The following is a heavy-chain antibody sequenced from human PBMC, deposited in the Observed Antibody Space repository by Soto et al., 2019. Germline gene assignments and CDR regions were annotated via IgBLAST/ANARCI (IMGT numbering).Heavy chain of an antibody. J-gene: IGHJ5*02. CDR2: FNAGDGDT. CDR1: GYTITCCA. V-gene: IGHV1-3*01. D-gene: IGHD3-10*01. Sequence: ASVKVSCKASGYTITCCAMQWVRQAPGQRPEWMGWFNAGDGDTKYSQNFQGRFTIIRDTSASTVYMELSSLRPEDTAVYYCARGVGSGTYYNQYNWFDPWGQGTLLTVSS. CDR3: ARGVGSGTYYNQYNWFDP.